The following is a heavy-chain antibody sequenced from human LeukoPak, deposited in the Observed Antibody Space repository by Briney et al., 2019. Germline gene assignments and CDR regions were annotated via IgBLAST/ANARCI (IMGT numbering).Heavy chain of an antibody. Sequence: SETLSLTCAVYGGSFSGYYWSWIRQPPGKGLEWIGSIYYSGSTYYNPSLKSRVTISVDTSKNQFSLKLSSVTAADTAVYYCASHEFTYYYDSSGYFDYWGQGTLVTVSS. CDR1: GGSFSGYY. CDR3: ASHEFTYYYDSSGYFDY. J-gene: IGHJ4*02. CDR2: IYYSGST. V-gene: IGHV4-34*01. D-gene: IGHD3-22*01.